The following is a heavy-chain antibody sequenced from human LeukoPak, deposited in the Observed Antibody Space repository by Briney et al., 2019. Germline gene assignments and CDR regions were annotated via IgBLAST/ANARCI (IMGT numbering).Heavy chain of an antibody. CDR3: ARAHSTYYDILLGYYYMDV. CDR2: ISVYNGNT. Sequence: ASVTVSCKASGYTFTSYGISWVRQAPGQGLEWMGWISVYNGNTNYAQKLQGRVTMTTDTSTSTAYMELRSLRSDDTAVYYCARAHSTYYDILLGYYYMDVWGKGTTVTVSS. D-gene: IGHD3-9*01. V-gene: IGHV1-18*01. CDR1: GYTFTSYG. J-gene: IGHJ6*03.